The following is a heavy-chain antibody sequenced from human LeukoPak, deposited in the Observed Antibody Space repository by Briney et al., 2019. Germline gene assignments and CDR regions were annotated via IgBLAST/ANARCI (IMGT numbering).Heavy chain of an antibody. CDR3: ANAQVFGTPHFEY. D-gene: IGHD3-3*01. CDR1: GFTFNSYS. CDR2: ITAGGATT. Sequence: GGSLRLSCAASGFTFNSYSMHWVRQAPGKGLDWVSSITAGGATTYYADSAKGRFSISRDNSKNTLYLQMNSLRVEDTAVYYCANAQVFGTPHFEYWGQGTLVTVSS. J-gene: IGHJ4*02. V-gene: IGHV3-23*01.